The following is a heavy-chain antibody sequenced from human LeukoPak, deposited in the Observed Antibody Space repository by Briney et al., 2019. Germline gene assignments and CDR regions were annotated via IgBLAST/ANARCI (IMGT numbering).Heavy chain of an antibody. Sequence: PSETLSLTCTVSGASITNYYWSWIRQPAGKALEWIGRVYTSGSPNYNPSLKSRVTMSVDTSKNQVSLKLGPVTAADTAVFYCAGTQYYGSGTWYFDDWGQGTLVTVSS. D-gene: IGHD3-10*01. V-gene: IGHV4-4*07. J-gene: IGHJ4*02. CDR1: GASITNYY. CDR2: VYTSGSP. CDR3: AGTQYYGSGTWYFDD.